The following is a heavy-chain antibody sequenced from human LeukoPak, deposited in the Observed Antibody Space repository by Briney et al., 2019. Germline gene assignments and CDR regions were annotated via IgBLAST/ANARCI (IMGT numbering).Heavy chain of an antibody. CDR3: AKAEGSSWYENWFDP. V-gene: IGHV3-9*01. CDR2: ISWNSGSI. J-gene: IGHJ5*02. Sequence: GRSLRLSCAASGFTFDDYAMHWVRHAPGEGLEWVSGISWNSGSIGYADSVKGRFTISRDNAKNSLYLKMNSLRAEDTALYYCAKAEGSSWYENWFDPWGQGTLVTVSS. D-gene: IGHD6-13*01. CDR1: GFTFDDYA.